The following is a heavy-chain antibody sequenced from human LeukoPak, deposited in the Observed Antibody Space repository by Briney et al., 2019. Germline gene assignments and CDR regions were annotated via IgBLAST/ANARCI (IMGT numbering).Heavy chain of an antibody. D-gene: IGHD5-18*01. Sequence: SETLSLTCTVSGGSISSYYWSWIRQPAGKGLEWIGRIYTSGSTNYNPSLKSRVTISVDTSKNQFSLKLSSVTAADTDVYYCARGTFSSGYSYGFDYWGQGTLVTVSS. J-gene: IGHJ4*02. CDR1: GGSISSYY. V-gene: IGHV4-4*07. CDR3: ARGTFSSGYSYGFDY. CDR2: IYTSGST.